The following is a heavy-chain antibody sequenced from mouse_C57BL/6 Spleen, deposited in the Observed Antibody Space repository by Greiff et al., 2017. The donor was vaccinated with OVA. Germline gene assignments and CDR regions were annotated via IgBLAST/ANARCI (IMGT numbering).Heavy chain of an antibody. V-gene: IGHV1-61*01. Sequence: QVQLQQPGAELVRPGSSVKLSCKASGYTFTSYWMDWVKQRPGQGLEWIGDIYPSDSETHYNQKFKDKATLTVDKSSSTAYMQLSSLTSEDSAVYYCARGGTRNYAMDYWGQGTSVTVSS. D-gene: IGHD2-14*01. CDR2: IYPSDSET. CDR3: ARGGTRNYAMDY. J-gene: IGHJ4*01. CDR1: GYTFTSYW.